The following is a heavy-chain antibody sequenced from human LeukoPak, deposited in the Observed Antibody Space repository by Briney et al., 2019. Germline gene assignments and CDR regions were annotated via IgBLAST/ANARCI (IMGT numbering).Heavy chain of an antibody. D-gene: IGHD1-26*01. V-gene: IGHV4-39*01. J-gene: IGHJ5*02. Sequence: SETLSLTCTVSGSSISSSGYYWGWIRQPPGKGLEWIASIYYSGSTYYNPSLKSRVTISVDTSKNQLSLKLSSLTAADTAVYYCARHEYSGSYYGLSWFDPWGQGTLVTVSS. CDR2: IYYSGST. CDR3: ARHEYSGSYYGLSWFDP. CDR1: GSSISSSGYY.